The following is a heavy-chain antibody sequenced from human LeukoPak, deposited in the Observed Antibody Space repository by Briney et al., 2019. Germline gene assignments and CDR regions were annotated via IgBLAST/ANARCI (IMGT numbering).Heavy chain of an antibody. V-gene: IGHV3-23*01. J-gene: IGHJ4*02. CDR3: ARPGAD. CDR1: GFTFSSYA. Sequence: GGSLRLSCAASGFTFSSYAMSWVPQAPGKGLEWVSAITSSGGNTYYAVSVKGRFTISRDNSKNTLYLQMNSLRADDTAVYYCARPGADWGQGTLVTVSS. CDR2: ITSSGGNT. D-gene: IGHD1-14*01.